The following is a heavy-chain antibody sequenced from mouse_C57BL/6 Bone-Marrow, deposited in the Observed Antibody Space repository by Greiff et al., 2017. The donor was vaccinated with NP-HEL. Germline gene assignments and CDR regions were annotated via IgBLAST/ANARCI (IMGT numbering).Heavy chain of an antibody. D-gene: IGHD1-1*01. J-gene: IGHJ4*01. V-gene: IGHV5-15*01. CDR3: ARQGVYYGTLYAMDY. CDR1: GFTFSDYG. Sequence: EVKLVESGGGLVQPGGSLKLSCAASGFTFSDYGMAWVRRAPRKGPEWVAFISNLAYSIYYADTVTGRFTISRENAKNTLYLEMSSLRSEDTAMYYCARQGVYYGTLYAMDYWGQGTSVTVSS. CDR2: ISNLAYSI.